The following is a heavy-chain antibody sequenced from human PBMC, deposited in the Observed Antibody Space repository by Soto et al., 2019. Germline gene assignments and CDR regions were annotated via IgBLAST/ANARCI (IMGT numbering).Heavy chain of an antibody. D-gene: IGHD5-18*01. CDR2: IYYSGST. J-gene: IGHJ6*02. Sequence: SETLSLTCTVSGGSISSGGYYSSWVRQHPGKGLEWIGYIYYSGSTYYNPSLKSRVTISVDTSKNQFSLKPSSVTAADTAVYYCARETGIQLQWDYGMDVWGQGTTVTVSS. CDR3: ARETGIQLQWDYGMDV. CDR1: GGSISSGGYY. V-gene: IGHV4-31*03.